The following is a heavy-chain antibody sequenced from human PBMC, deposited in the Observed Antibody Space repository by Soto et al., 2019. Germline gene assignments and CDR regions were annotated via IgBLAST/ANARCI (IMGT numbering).Heavy chain of an antibody. CDR2: IYYNVNT. J-gene: IGHJ4*02. CDR3: ARHETLPGDYDY. Sequence: QVQLQESGPGLVKPSETLSLTCTVSGGSISSYYWSWIRQPPGKGLEWIGYIYYNVNTNYNPSLKRRVTISVDTSKNQFSLKLSSVTAADPAVYYCARHETLPGDYDYWGQGTLVTVSS. D-gene: IGHD4-17*01. CDR1: GGSISSYY. V-gene: IGHV4-59*08.